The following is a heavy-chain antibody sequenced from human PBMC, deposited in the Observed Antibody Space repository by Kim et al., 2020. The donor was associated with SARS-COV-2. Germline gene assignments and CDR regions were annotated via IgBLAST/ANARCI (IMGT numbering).Heavy chain of an antibody. J-gene: IGHJ4*02. D-gene: IGHD1-1*01. Sequence: RRKRNQAAGRGRFTIPRDNAKNTVYLQRSSLRAEDTAVYYCATGRIHAYENWGQGTPVTVSS. CDR3: ATGRIHAYEN. V-gene: IGHV3-74*01. CDR2: RRK.